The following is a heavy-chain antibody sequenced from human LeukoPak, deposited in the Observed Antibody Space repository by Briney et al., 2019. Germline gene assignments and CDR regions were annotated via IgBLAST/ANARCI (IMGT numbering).Heavy chain of an antibody. V-gene: IGHV3-15*07. CDR2: IRSNSDGGTI. CDR3: ATDFYDST. J-gene: IGHJ5*02. D-gene: IGHD3-22*01. Sequence: PGGSLRLSCATSGFTFSNPWMNWVRQAPGKGLEWVGRIRSNSDGGTIDYAAPVKGRFTLSRDDSKTTLYLQMDSLQTEDTAVYYCATDFYDSTWGQGTLVTVSS. CDR1: GFTFSNPW.